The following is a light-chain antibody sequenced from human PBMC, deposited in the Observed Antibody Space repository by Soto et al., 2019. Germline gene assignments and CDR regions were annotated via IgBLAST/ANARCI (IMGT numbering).Light chain of an antibody. CDR1: QRVSSSY. CDR2: GAS. Sequence: EIVLTQSPGTLSLSPGERATLSCRASQRVSSSYLAWYQQKPGQAPRLLIYGASNRATGIPDRFSGSGSGTDFTLTISRLEPEDFATYYCQQLNSYPPITFGQGTRLEIK. CDR3: QQLNSYPPIT. V-gene: IGKV3-20*01. J-gene: IGKJ5*01.